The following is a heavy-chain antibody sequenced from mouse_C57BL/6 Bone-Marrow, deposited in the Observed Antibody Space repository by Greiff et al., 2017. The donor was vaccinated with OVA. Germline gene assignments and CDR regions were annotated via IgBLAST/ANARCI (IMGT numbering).Heavy chain of an antibody. J-gene: IGHJ4*01. CDR2: ISYDGSN. Sequence: EVKLMESGPGLVKPSQSLSLTCSVTGYSITSGYYWNWIRQFPGNKLEWMGYISYDGSNNYNPSLKNRISITRDTSKNQFFLKLNSVTTEDTATYYCARAPHITTVVEVWGQGTSGTVSS. CDR1: GYSITSGYY. D-gene: IGHD1-1*01. V-gene: IGHV3-6*01. CDR3: ARAPHITTVVEV.